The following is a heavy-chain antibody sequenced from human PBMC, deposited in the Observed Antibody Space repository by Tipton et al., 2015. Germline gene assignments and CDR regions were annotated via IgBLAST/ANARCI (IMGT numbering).Heavy chain of an antibody. V-gene: IGHV3-48*02. D-gene: IGHD5-24*01. Sequence: SLRLSCVASGFTFSSYTMNWVRQAPGKGLAWVSYILTTSDTIHYADSVKGRFTISRDNAKNSLYLQMNSLRDEDTAVYYCARVRVGPYYFDYWGQGTLVTVSS. CDR2: ILTTSDTI. J-gene: IGHJ4*02. CDR1: GFTFSSYT. CDR3: ARVRVGPYYFDY.